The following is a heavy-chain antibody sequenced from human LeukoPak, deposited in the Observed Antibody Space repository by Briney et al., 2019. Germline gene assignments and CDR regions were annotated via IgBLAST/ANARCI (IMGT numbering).Heavy chain of an antibody. Sequence: GASVKVSCKASGYTFTSYYMHWVRQAPGQGLEWMGIINPSGGSTNYAQKFQGRVTITADESTSTAYMELSSLRSEDTAVYYCARLRGTGTTYYYFDYWGQGTLVTVSS. V-gene: IGHV1-46*01. CDR2: INPSGGST. CDR3: ARLRGTGTTYYYFDY. D-gene: IGHD1-7*01. CDR1: GYTFTSYY. J-gene: IGHJ4*02.